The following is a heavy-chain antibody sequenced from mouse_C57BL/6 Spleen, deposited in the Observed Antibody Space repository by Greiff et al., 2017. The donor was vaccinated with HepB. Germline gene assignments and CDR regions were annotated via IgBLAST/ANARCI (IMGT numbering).Heavy chain of an antibody. J-gene: IGHJ3*01. Sequence: EVKLMESGEGLVKPGGSLKLSCAASGFTFSSYAMSWVRQTPEKRLEWVAYISSGGDYIYYADTVKGRFTISRDNARNTLYLQMSSLKSEDTAMYYCTREGDYYYGQEGFAYWGQGTLVTVSA. CDR3: TREGDYYYGQEGFAY. V-gene: IGHV5-9-1*02. D-gene: IGHD1-1*01. CDR2: ISSGGDYI. CDR1: GFTFSSYA.